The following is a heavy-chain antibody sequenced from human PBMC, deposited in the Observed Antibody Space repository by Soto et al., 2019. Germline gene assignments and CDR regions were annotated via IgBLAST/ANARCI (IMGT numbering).Heavy chain of an antibody. CDR3: ARRSGDQQVCDF. Sequence: EVQLVESGGGVARPGGSLRLSCAASGFTFEDHGMSWVRQAPGKGLEWHSDISWDGGTTVYADSVKGRFTVSRNNAKSSLYLQMNSLKPGDTAFYHCARRSGDQQVCDFWGQGTLVTVSS. CDR1: GFTFEDHG. CDR2: ISWDGGTT. J-gene: IGHJ4*02. V-gene: IGHV3-20*01. D-gene: IGHD3-10*01.